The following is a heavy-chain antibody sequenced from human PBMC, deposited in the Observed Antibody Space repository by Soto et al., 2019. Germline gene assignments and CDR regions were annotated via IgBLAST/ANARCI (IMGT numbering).Heavy chain of an antibody. CDR1: GFTFSSYS. J-gene: IGHJ6*02. V-gene: IGHV3-48*01. D-gene: IGHD6-19*01. CDR2: ISSSSSTI. Sequence: GGSLRLSCAASGFTFSSYSMNWVRQAPGKGLEWVSYISSSSSTIYYADSVKGRFTISRDNSKNTLYLQMNSLRAEDTAVYYCARTHSSGGLDRGYYYYGMDVWGQGTTVTVSS. CDR3: ARTHSSGGLDRGYYYYGMDV.